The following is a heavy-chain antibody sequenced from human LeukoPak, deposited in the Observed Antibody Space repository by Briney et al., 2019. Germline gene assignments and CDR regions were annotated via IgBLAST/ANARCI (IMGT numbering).Heavy chain of an antibody. J-gene: IGHJ4*02. CDR2: ISPSGNSK. V-gene: IGHV3-23*01. CDR3: AKGQATMVRGVLGY. Sequence: GGSLRLSCATSTFTFSSYTMNWVRQAPGKGLEWVSSISPSGNSKYHADSVKGRFTISRDNSENTLYLQMNSLRAEDTAVYYCAKGQATMVRGVLGYWGQGTLVTVSS. D-gene: IGHD3-10*01. CDR1: TFTFSSYT.